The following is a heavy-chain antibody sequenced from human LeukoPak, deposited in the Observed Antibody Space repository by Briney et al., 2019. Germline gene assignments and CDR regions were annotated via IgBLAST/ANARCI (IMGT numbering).Heavy chain of an antibody. Sequence: GGSLRLSCAASGFTFSSYSMTWVRQAPGKGLEWVANIKEDGSEKYNVDSVTGRFTISRDNAKNLLYLQMNSLRAEDTAVYFCAREYGYYFDSWGQGTLVTVSS. V-gene: IGHV3-7*01. CDR1: GFTFSSYS. D-gene: IGHD3-22*01. CDR2: IKEDGSEK. J-gene: IGHJ4*02. CDR3: AREYGYYFDS.